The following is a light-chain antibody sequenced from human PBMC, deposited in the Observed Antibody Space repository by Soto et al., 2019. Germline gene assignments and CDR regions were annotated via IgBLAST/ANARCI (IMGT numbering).Light chain of an antibody. CDR3: CSDAGSSPL. CDR2: EGS. Sequence: QSVLTQPASVSGSPGQSITISCTGTSSDVGSYNLVSWYQQHPGKAPKLMIYEGSKRPSGVANRFSGSKSGNTASLTISGLQAEDEADYYCCSDAGSSPLFGGGTKLTVL. J-gene: IGLJ2*01. V-gene: IGLV2-23*01. CDR1: SSDVGSYNL.